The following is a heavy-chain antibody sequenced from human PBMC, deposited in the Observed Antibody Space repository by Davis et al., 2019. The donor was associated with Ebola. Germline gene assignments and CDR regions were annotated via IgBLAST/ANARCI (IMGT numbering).Heavy chain of an antibody. J-gene: IGHJ6*02. Sequence: PGGSLRLSCAASGFTFSSYGMHWVRRGTGRGLEWVSSIDTAGDTYYPDSVKGRFTISRENAKDSLLLQMTNLRAEDTAVYYCAREPVATPYYFYGMDVWGQGTTVTVSS. D-gene: IGHD5-12*01. CDR1: GFTFSSYG. CDR2: IDTAGDT. V-gene: IGHV3-13*01. CDR3: AREPVATPYYFYGMDV.